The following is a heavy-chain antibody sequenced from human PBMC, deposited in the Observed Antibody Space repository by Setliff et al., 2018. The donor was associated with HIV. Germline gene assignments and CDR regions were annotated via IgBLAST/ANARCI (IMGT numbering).Heavy chain of an antibody. CDR2: LSGSSSYW. J-gene: IGHJ6*03. CDR1: GFIFSKYS. CDR3: AREIRAGNYPPYNYYFYMDV. D-gene: IGHD4-4*01. V-gene: IGHV3-21*01. Sequence: GGSLSLSCAASGFIFSKYSLSWVRQTPGKGLEWVSSLSGSSSYWKYADSVKGRFTISRDNAKNSLYLQMSSLRAEDTAVYYCAREIRAGNYPPYNYYFYMDVWGKGTKVTVSS.